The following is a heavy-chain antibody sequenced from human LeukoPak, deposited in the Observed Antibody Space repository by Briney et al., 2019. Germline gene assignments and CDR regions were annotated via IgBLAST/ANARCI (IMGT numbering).Heavy chain of an antibody. D-gene: IGHD6-13*01. CDR2: ISAYNGNT. CDR1: GYTFTSYG. Sequence: ASVKVSCKASGYTFTSYGISWVRQAPGQGLEWMGWISAYNGNTNYAQKLQGRVTMTTDTSTSTAYMELRSLRSDDTAVYYCASQPLGIAAAGGDYWGQGTLVTVSS. CDR3: ASQPLGIAAAGGDY. V-gene: IGHV1-18*01. J-gene: IGHJ4*02.